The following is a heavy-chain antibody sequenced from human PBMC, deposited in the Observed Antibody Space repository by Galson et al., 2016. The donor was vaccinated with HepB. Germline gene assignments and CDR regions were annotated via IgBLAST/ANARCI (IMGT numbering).Heavy chain of an antibody. D-gene: IGHD5-12*01. CDR2: VSAYNDDT. CDR3: ARDPNGGYDSLVWAFDI. V-gene: IGHV1-18*01. CDR1: GYTFTNFG. Sequence: SVKVSCKASGYTFTNFGISWVRQAPGQGLEWMGWVSAYNDDTKYAQKLQDRVTFTTDASTSTVCMELRSLRSDDTAVYYCARDPNGGYDSLVWAFDIWGQGTMVTVSS. J-gene: IGHJ3*02.